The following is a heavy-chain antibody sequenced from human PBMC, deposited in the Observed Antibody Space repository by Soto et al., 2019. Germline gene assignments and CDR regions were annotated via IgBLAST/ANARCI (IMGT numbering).Heavy chain of an antibody. Sequence: GGSLRLSCAASGFTFSSYGMHWVRQAPGKGLEWVAVIWYDGSNKYYADSVKGRFTISRDDSKTTLYLQMNSLRAEDTAVYYCARRPDAFDIWGRGTMVTVSS. CDR1: GFTFSSYG. CDR2: IWYDGSNK. J-gene: IGHJ3*02. CDR3: ARRPDAFDI. V-gene: IGHV3-33*01.